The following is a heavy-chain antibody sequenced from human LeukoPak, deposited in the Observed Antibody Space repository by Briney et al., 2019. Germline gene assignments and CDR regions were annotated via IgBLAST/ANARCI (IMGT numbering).Heavy chain of an antibody. CDR3: ARDLGSPYDILTGHDAFDI. D-gene: IGHD3-9*01. CDR1: GFTFSSYS. Sequence: GGSLRLSCAASGFTFSSYSMNCVRQDPGEWLEWLSSISSSSSYIYYADSVKGRFTISRDNAKNSLYLQMNSLRAEDTAVYYCARDLGSPYDILTGHDAFDIWGQGTMVTVSS. J-gene: IGHJ3*02. V-gene: IGHV3-21*01. CDR2: ISSSSSYI.